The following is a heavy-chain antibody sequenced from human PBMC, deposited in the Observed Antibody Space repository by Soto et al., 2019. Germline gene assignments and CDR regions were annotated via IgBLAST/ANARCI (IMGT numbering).Heavy chain of an antibody. CDR1: GGSISYNSYY. CDR2: IFYTVTT. V-gene: IGHV4-39*02. D-gene: IGHD2-21*01. CDR3: ARLVVVAPVANA. Sequence: PSETLSLTCSVSGGSISYNSYYWGWIRQPPGKGLEWVGGIFYTVTTYYSPSLKDRVTISVDTSKNYFSLNLTSVTATDTAVYFCARLVVVAPVANAWGQGTLVTV. J-gene: IGHJ5*02.